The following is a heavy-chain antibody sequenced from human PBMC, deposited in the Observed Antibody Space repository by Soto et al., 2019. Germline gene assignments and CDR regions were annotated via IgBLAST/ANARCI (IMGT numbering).Heavy chain of an antibody. CDR3: ARGVASSD. D-gene: IGHD5-12*01. Sequence: QVRLVQSEAEVKKPGSSVKVSCKSTGATFSGDSFSWVRQAPGQGLEWMGGIIPISRKPTYAQKFQGRVTISAEESTRAAYIELNSLTSEDTDVYYCARGVASSDWGQGTLVTVSS. CDR2: IIPISRKP. V-gene: IGHV1-69*01. J-gene: IGHJ4*02. CDR1: GATFSGDS.